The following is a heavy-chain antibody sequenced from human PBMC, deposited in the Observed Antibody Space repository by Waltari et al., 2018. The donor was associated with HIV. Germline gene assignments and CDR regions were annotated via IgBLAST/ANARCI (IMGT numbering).Heavy chain of an antibody. Sequence: QVQLVQSGAAVKKPGSSVKVSCKASGGTFSIYAHSWVRQPPGKGLEWMGGIIPIFGTANYAQKFQGRVTIAADESTSTAYMELSSLRSEDTAVYYCARVSSVTMIVVGTPNAFDIWGQGTMVTVSS. V-gene: IGHV1-69*01. D-gene: IGHD3-22*01. CDR1: GGTFSIYA. CDR3: ARVSSVTMIVVGTPNAFDI. J-gene: IGHJ3*02. CDR2: IIPIFGTA.